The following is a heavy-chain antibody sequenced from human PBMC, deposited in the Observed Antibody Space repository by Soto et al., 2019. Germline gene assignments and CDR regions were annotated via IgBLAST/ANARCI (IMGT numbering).Heavy chain of an antibody. Sequence: QVQLVQSGAEVKKPGASVKVSCKASGYTFTSYGISWVRQAPGQGLEWMGWISTYNGNTNYAQKLQGRVTMTTDTATSTAYMELRSLRSDDTAVDYWARDGKTTMVRGVRGGSYNYYGMDVWGQGTTVTVSS. D-gene: IGHD3-10*01. CDR2: ISTYNGNT. J-gene: IGHJ6*02. V-gene: IGHV1-18*04. CDR3: ARDGKTTMVRGVRGGSYNYYGMDV. CDR1: GYTFTSYG.